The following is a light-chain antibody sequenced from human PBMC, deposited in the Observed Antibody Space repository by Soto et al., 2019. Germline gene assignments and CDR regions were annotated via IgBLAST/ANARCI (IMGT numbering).Light chain of an antibody. Sequence: QSVLTQPPSVSGAPGQRVTISCTGSSSNIGAGYDVHWYQQLPGTAPKLLIYGHSNRPSGVPDRFSGSKSGTSASLAITGLQAEDEADYYCQSYDSSLSGYVVFGGGTTLTVL. CDR2: GHS. J-gene: IGLJ2*01. CDR1: SSNIGAGYD. CDR3: QSYDSSLSGYVV. V-gene: IGLV1-40*01.